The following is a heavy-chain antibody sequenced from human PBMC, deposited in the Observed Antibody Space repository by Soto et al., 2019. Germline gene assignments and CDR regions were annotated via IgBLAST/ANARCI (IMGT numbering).Heavy chain of an antibody. CDR1: GYRFTNYW. CDR3: ASSPRGYCSSTSCRELGNYYGMDV. V-gene: IGHV5-51*01. Sequence: GESLKISCKGSGYRFTNYWIGWVRQMPGKGLEWMGIIYPGDSDTRYSPSFQGQVTISADKSINTAYLQWSSLKASDTAMYYCASSPRGYCSSTSCRELGNYYGMDVWGQGT. J-gene: IGHJ6*02. D-gene: IGHD2-2*01. CDR2: IYPGDSDT.